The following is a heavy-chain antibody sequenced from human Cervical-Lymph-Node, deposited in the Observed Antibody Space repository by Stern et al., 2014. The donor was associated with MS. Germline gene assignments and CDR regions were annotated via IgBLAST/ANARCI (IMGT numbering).Heavy chain of an antibody. D-gene: IGHD4-17*01. CDR2: INASGGST. CDR1: GYTFTSYY. Sequence: VQLVQSGAEVKKPGASVKVSCKASGYTFTSYYMHWVRQAPGQVLEWMGIINASGGSTRYAQKFQGRVTMTRDTSTSTVYMELSSLRSEDTAVYYCARVGGYGDSLDYWGQGTLVTVSS. V-gene: IGHV1-46*01. CDR3: ARVGGYGDSLDY. J-gene: IGHJ4*02.